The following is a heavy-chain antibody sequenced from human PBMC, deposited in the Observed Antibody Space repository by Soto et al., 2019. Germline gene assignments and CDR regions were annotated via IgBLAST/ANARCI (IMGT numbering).Heavy chain of an antibody. D-gene: IGHD3-22*01. V-gene: IGHV5-10-1*01. Sequence: GEPLRISCNGSGYSFAGYWITWVRQKPGKGLEWMGRIDPSDSQTYYSPSFRGHVTISVTKSITTVFLQWSSLRASDTAMYYCARQIYDSDSGPNFQYYFDSWGQGTLVTVSS. CDR1: GYSFAGYW. CDR2: IDPSDSQT. CDR3: ARQIYDSDSGPNFQYYFDS. J-gene: IGHJ4*02.